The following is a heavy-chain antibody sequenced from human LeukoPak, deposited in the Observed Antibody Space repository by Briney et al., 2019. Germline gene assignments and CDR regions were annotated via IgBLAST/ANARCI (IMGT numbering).Heavy chain of an antibody. CDR1: GFTFSSYA. Sequence: GGSLRLSCAASGFTFSSYAMSWVRQAPGKGLEWVSAISGSGGSTYYADSVKGWFTISRDNSKNTLYLQMNSLRAEDTAVYYCAKGSLSVGATSYWGQGTLVIVSS. V-gene: IGHV3-23*01. J-gene: IGHJ4*02. D-gene: IGHD1-26*01. CDR3: AKGSLSVGATSY. CDR2: ISGSGGST.